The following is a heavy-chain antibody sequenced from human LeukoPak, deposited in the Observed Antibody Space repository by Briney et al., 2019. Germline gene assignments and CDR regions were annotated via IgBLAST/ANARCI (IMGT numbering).Heavy chain of an antibody. CDR1: GGSFSGYY. CDR2: INHSGST. D-gene: IGHD3-22*01. V-gene: IGHV4-34*01. J-gene: IGHJ4*02. CDR3: ARGGRLYYYDSSGYYWFDY. Sequence: SETLSLTCAVYGGSFSGYYWSWIRQPPGKGLEWIGEINHSGSTNYNPSLKSRVTISVDTSKNQFSLKLSSVTAGDTAVYYCARGGRLYYYDSSGYYWFDYWGQGTLVTVSS.